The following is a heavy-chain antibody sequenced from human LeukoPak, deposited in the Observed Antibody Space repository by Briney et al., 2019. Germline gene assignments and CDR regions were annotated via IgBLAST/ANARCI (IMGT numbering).Heavy chain of an antibody. J-gene: IGHJ6*02. V-gene: IGHV4-34*01. CDR3: ARFVGHYYYYYGMDV. Sequence: KPSETLSLTCAVYGGSFSGYYWSWIRQPPGKGLEWIGEINHSGSTNYNPSLKSRVTISVGTSKNQFSLKLSSVTAADTAVYYCARFVGHYYYYYGMDVWGQGTTVTVSS. CDR2: INHSGST. CDR1: GGSFSGYY.